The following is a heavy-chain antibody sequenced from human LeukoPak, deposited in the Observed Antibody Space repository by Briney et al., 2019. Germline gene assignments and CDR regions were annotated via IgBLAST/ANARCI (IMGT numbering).Heavy chain of an antibody. J-gene: IGHJ4*02. V-gene: IGHV1-69*05. Sequence: SVKVSCXASGGTFSSYAISWVRQARGQGLEWMGRIIPIFGTANYAQKFQGRVTITTDESTSTAYMELSSLRSEDTAVYYCARGVAVAVTFDYWGQGTLVTVSS. CDR1: GGTFSSYA. D-gene: IGHD6-19*01. CDR2: IIPIFGTA. CDR3: ARGVAVAVTFDY.